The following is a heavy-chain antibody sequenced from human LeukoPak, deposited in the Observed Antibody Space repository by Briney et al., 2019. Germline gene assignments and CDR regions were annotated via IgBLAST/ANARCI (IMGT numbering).Heavy chain of an antibody. Sequence: GGSLRLSCAAPGFTFSDYYMSWIRQAPGKGLEWVSYISSSGSTIYYADSVKGRFTISRDNAKNSLYLQMNSLRAEDTAVYYCARDRSEVATITDRDYWGQGTLVTVSS. CDR2: ISSSGSTI. J-gene: IGHJ4*02. CDR3: ARDRSEVATITDRDY. CDR1: GFTFSDYY. D-gene: IGHD5-12*01. V-gene: IGHV3-11*01.